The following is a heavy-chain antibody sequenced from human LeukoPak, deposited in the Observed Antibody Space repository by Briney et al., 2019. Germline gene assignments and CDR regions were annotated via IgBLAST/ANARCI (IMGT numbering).Heavy chain of an antibody. CDR2: IYYSGST. D-gene: IGHD3-22*01. J-gene: IGHJ4*02. Sequence: SETLSLTCTVSGGSISSSSYYWGWIRQPPGKGLEWIGSIYYSGSTYYNPSLKSRVTISVDTSKNQLSLKLSSVTAADTAVYYCARDAWGSSSGLDYWGQGTLVTVSS. CDR1: GGSISSSSYY. CDR3: ARDAWGSSSGLDY. V-gene: IGHV4-39*07.